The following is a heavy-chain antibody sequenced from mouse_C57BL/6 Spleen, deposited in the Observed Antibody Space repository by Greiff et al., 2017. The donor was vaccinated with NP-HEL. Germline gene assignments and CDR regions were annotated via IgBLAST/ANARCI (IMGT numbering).Heavy chain of an antibody. CDR2: INPYNGGT. D-gene: IGHD1-1*02. Sequence: VQLQQSGPVLVKPGASVKMSCKASGYTFTDYYMNWVKQSHGKSLEWIGVINPYNGGTSYNQKFKGKATLTVDKSSSTAYMELNSLTSEDSAVYYCARYGPLLHYFDYWGQGTTLTVSS. CDR1: GYTFTDYY. V-gene: IGHV1-19*01. CDR3: ARYGPLLHYFDY. J-gene: IGHJ2*01.